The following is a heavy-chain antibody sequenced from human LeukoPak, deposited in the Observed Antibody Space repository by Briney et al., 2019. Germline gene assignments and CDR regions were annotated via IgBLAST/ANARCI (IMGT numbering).Heavy chain of an antibody. J-gene: IGHJ4*02. CDR3: ARGRSGDFWSGSPPYFDY. V-gene: IGHV4-30-4*08. CDR1: GGSISSGDYY. D-gene: IGHD3-3*01. Sequence: SETLPLTCTVFGGSISSGDYYWSWIRQPPGKGLEWIGYIYYSGSTYYNPSLKSRVTISVDTSKNQFSLKLSSVTAADTAVYYCARGRSGDFWSGSPPYFDYWGQGTLVTVSS. CDR2: IYYSGST.